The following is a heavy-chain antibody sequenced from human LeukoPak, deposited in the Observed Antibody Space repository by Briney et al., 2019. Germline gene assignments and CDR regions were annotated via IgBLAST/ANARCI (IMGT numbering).Heavy chain of an antibody. CDR1: GYTFTSYY. V-gene: IGHV1-46*01. D-gene: IGHD2-2*02. CDR3: AASLGYCSSTSCYKEGLDY. Sequence: GASVKVSCKASGYTFTSYYMHWVRQAPGRGLEWMGIINPSGGSTSYAQKFQGRVTMTRDTSTSTVYMELSSLRSEDTAVYYCAASLGYCSSTSCYKEGLDYWGQGTLVTVSS. CDR2: INPSGGST. J-gene: IGHJ4*02.